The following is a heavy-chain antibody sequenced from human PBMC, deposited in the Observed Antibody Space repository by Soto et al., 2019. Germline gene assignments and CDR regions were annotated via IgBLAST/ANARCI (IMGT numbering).Heavy chain of an antibody. CDR2: ISGSGDST. V-gene: IGHV3-23*01. J-gene: IGHJ4*02. CDR3: AKRATGTALES. CDR1: GFTFSSYA. Sequence: EVQLLESGGGLVQPGGSLRLACAASGFTFSSYAMSWVRQAPGKGLEWVSVISGSGDSTYYADSVKGRVTISRDNSKITLYLQMNSLRAEDTAVYYCAKRATGTALESRGQGTLVTVSS. D-gene: IGHD1-1*01.